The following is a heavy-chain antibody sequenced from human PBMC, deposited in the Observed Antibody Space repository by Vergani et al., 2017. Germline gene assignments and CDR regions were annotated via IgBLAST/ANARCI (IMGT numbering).Heavy chain of an antibody. J-gene: IGHJ6*02. CDR1: GGSISSSSYY. Sequence: QLQLQESGPGLVKPSETLSLTCTVSGGSISSSSYYWGWIRQPPGKGLEWIGSIYYSGSTYYNPSLKSRVTISVDTSKNQFSLKLSSVTAADKAVYYCARDWNIAAASVGMDVWGQGTTVTVSS. CDR3: ARDWNIAAASVGMDV. CDR2: IYYSGST. D-gene: IGHD6-25*01. V-gene: IGHV4-39*02.